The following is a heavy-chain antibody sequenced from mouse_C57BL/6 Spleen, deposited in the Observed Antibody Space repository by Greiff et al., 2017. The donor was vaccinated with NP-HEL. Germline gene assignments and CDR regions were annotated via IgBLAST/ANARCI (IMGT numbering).Heavy chain of an antibody. J-gene: IGHJ1*03. Sequence: QVTLKECGPGILQPSQTLSLTCSFSGFSLSTFGMGVGWIRQPSGKGLEWLAHIWWDDDKYYNPALKRRLTTSKDTSKNQVFLKIANVDTADTATYYCARSSSMVKSYWYFDVWGTGTTVTVSS. CDR1: GFSLSTFGMG. D-gene: IGHD2-2*01. CDR2: IWWDDDK. V-gene: IGHV8-8*01. CDR3: ARSSSMVKSYWYFDV.